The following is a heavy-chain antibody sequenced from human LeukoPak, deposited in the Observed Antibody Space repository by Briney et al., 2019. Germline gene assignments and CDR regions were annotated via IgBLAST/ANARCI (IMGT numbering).Heavy chain of an antibody. CDR3: AKESSWEGATEGTFDY. D-gene: IGHD1-26*01. CDR1: GFTFSSYA. Sequence: QSGGSLRLSCAASGFTFSSYAMSWVRQAPGKGLEWVSAISGSGGSTYYADSVKGRFTISRDNSKNTLYLQMNSLRAEDTAVYYCAKESSWEGATEGTFDYWGQGTLVTVSS. CDR2: ISGSGGST. V-gene: IGHV3-23*01. J-gene: IGHJ4*02.